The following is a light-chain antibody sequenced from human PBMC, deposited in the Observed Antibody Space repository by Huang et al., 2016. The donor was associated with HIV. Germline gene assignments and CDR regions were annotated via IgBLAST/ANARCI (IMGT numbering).Light chain of an antibody. CDR3: MEALQTPYT. CDR1: QSLRHRNGLNY. J-gene: IGKJ2*01. V-gene: IGKV2-28*01. CDR2: LGS. Sequence: VVMTQSPLSLPVPPGEPASISCRSSQSLRHRNGLNYLDWDRQKPGQSPQLLIHLGSSRASGVPDRFSGGGSGTDFSLNISRVEAEDAGIYYCMEALQTPYTFGQGTKLEI.